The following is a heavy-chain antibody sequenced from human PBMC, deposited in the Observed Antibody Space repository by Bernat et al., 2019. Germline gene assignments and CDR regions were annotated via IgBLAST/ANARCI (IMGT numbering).Heavy chain of an antibody. V-gene: IGHV1-46*01. CDR3: AKDTNPSMVQGVIGGFDY. Sequence: QVQLVQSGAEVKKPGASVKVSCKASGYTFTSYYMHWVRQAPGQGLEWMGIINPSGGSTSYTQKFQGRVTMTRDTSTTTVYMELSSLRSEDTALYYCAKDTNPSMVQGVIGGFDYWGQGTLVTVSS. CDR2: INPSGGST. D-gene: IGHD3-10*01. CDR1: GYTFTSYY. J-gene: IGHJ4*02.